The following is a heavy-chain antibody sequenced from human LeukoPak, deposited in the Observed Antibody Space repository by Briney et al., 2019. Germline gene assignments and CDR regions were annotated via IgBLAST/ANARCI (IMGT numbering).Heavy chain of an antibody. CDR3: ARVLLRFLEGTIDY. Sequence: SVKVSCKASGGTFTNSAISWVRQAPGQGLEWMGGIIPIFGTANYAQKFQGRVTITADESTSTAYMELSSLRSEDTAVYYCARVLLRFLEGTIDYWGQGALVTVSS. V-gene: IGHV1-69*13. J-gene: IGHJ4*02. CDR1: GGTFTNSA. D-gene: IGHD3-3*01. CDR2: IIPIFGTA.